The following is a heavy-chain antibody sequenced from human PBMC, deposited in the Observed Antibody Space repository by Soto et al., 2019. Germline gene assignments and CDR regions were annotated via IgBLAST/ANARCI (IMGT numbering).Heavy chain of an antibody. V-gene: IGHV4-34*01. D-gene: IGHD4-17*01. CDR1: GGSFSGYY. J-gene: IGHJ4*02. CDR2: INHSGST. CDR3: ARAENGGFFDY. Sequence: QVQLQQWGAGLLKPSETLSLTCAVYGGSFSGYYWSWIRQPPGKGLEWIGEINHSGSTNYNPSLKSRVTISVDTSKNQFSLKLSSVTAADTAVYYCARAENGGFFDYWGQGTLVTVSS.